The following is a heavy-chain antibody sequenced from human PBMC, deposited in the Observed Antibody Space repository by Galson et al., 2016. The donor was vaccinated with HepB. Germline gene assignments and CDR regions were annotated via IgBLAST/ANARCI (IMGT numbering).Heavy chain of an antibody. V-gene: IGHV3-23*01. CDR2: ISGRGHST. Sequence: SLRLSCAASGFTFSPYAMSWVRQAPGKGLEWVSGISGRGHSTYYADSVKGRFTISRDNSKNTLYLQMNSLRAEDTAVYYCAKDRSGWALANYFDFHYIDGWGKGTTVTVSS. D-gene: IGHD6-19*01. CDR1: GFTFSPYA. CDR3: AKDRSGWALANYFDFHYIDG. J-gene: IGHJ6*03.